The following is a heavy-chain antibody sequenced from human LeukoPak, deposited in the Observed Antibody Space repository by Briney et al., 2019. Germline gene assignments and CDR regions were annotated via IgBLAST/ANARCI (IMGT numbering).Heavy chain of an antibody. CDR1: GGSISSGDYY. D-gene: IGHD3-9*01. CDR2: IYYSGST. CDR3: ASQGSRDCDILTGYYTRWGMDV. V-gene: IGHV4-30-4*01. Sequence: PSETLSLTCTVSGGSISSGDYYWSWIRQPPGKGLEWIGYIYYSGSTYYNPSLKSRVTISVDTSKNQFSLKLSSVTAADTAVYYCASQGSRDCDILTGYYTRWGMDVWGQGTTVTVSS. J-gene: IGHJ6*02.